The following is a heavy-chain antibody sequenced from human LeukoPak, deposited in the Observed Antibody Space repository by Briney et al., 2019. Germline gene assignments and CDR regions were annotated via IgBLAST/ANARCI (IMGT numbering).Heavy chain of an antibody. V-gene: IGHV3-23*01. CDR3: AKFSSGFTEFDY. Sequence: GGSLRLSCAASGFTFSSYAMSWVRQAPGKGLEWVSAISGSGGSTYHADSVKGRFTISRDNSKNTLYLQMNSLRAEDTAVYYCAKFSSGFTEFDYWGQGTLVTVSS. CDR2: ISGSGGST. CDR1: GFTFSSYA. J-gene: IGHJ4*02. D-gene: IGHD3-10*01.